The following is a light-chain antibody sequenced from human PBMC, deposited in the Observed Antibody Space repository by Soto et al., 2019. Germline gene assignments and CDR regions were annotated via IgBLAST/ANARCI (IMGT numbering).Light chain of an antibody. CDR3: QQRSSWPWT. Sequence: EIVLTHSPATLSLSAGEIATLSCSASQSVSSYLAWYQQKPGQAPRLLMYDVSNRATGIPASFSGSWSETDFNLAITTIEPEDFAVYYCQQRSSWPWTLGQGTNLEIK. CDR2: DVS. J-gene: IGKJ1*01. CDR1: QSVSSY. V-gene: IGKV3-11*01.